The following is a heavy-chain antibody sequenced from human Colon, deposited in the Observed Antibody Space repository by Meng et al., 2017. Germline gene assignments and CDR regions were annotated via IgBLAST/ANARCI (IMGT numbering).Heavy chain of an antibody. J-gene: IGHJ4*02. V-gene: IGHV3-23*01. CDR1: GFTFSSYA. CDR2: ISGSGGST. D-gene: IGHD2/OR15-2a*01. CDR3: AKDPVQQIRHPSIFDY. Sequence: GGSLRLSCAASGFTFSSYAMSWVRQAPGKGLEWVSAISGSGGSTYYADSVKGRFTISRDNSKNTLYQQMNSLRAEDTAVYYCAKDPVQQIRHPSIFDYWGQGTLVTVSS.